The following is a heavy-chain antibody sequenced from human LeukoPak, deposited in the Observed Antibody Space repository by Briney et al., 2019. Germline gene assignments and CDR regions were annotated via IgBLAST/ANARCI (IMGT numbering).Heavy chain of an antibody. CDR2: IYHSGSS. CDR1: GGSISSSNW. V-gene: IGHV4-4*02. Sequence: SETLSLTCAVSGGSISSSNWWSWVRQPPGKGLEWIGEIYHSGSSNYNPSLKSRVTISVDKSKNQFSLKLSSVTAADTAVYYCARRGLGLSAFDIWGQGTMVTVSS. CDR3: ARRGLGLSAFDI. J-gene: IGHJ3*02. D-gene: IGHD3-16*01.